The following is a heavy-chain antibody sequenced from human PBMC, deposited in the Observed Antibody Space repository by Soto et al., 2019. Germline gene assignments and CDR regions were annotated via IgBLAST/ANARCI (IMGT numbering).Heavy chain of an antibody. Sequence: QVQLVQSGAEVKKPGASVTVSCKASGYTFTGYYMNWVRQAPGQGFEWVGWSNPSSGGTNYAQRFEGRVTMTRDTSISTVYMELSGLTSDDTAMFYCARDDGQSRDVFDIWGQGTLVTVSS. CDR2: SNPSSGGT. CDR3: ARDDGQSRDVFDI. J-gene: IGHJ3*02. V-gene: IGHV1-2*02. CDR1: GYTFTGYY.